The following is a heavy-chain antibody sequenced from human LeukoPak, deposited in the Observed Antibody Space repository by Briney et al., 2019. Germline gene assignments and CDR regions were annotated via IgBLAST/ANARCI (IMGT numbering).Heavy chain of an antibody. Sequence: PGGSLRLSCAASGFTFSSYAMSWVRQAPGKGLEWVSAISGSGGSTYYADSVKGRFTISRDNSKNTLYLQMNSLRAEDTAVYYCAKLTDSSGYYYSVDVWGKGTTVTVSS. CDR3: AKLTDSSGYYYSVDV. J-gene: IGHJ6*04. CDR2: ISGSGGST. V-gene: IGHV3-23*01. CDR1: GFTFSSYA. D-gene: IGHD3-22*01.